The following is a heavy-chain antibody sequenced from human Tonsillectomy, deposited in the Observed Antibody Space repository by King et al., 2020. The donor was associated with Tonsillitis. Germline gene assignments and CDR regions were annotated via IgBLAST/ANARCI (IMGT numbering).Heavy chain of an antibody. CDR2: ISGSGGRT. V-gene: IGHV3-23*04. D-gene: IGHD1-7*01. CDR3: AKEPDNPYNWNYQFDY. Sequence: VQLVESGGGLVQPGGSLRVSCAASGFIFGNSAMSWVRQAPGKGLEWVSVISGSGGRTNYADSVKGRFTISRDNSKNTLYLQMNSLRAEDTALYYCAKEPDNPYNWNYQFDYWGQGTLVTVSS. J-gene: IGHJ4*02. CDR1: GFIFGNSA.